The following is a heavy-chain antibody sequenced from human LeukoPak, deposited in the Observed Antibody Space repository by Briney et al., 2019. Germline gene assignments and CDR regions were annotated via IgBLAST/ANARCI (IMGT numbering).Heavy chain of an antibody. CDR3: ARDVVTVTKGFDI. V-gene: IGHV4-59*01. D-gene: IGHD4-17*01. J-gene: IGHJ3*02. CDR2: ISYIGST. Sequence: PSETLSLTCAVSGGSISSYYWSWIRQPPRKGLEWIGYISYIGSTNYNPSLKSRVTISIDASKNQFSLKLSSVTAADTAVYYCARDVVTVTKGFDIWGQGTMVSVSS. CDR1: GGSISSYY.